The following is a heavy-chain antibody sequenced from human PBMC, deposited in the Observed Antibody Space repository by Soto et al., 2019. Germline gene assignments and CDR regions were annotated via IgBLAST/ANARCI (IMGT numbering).Heavy chain of an antibody. V-gene: IGHV3-74*01. J-gene: IGHJ4*02. D-gene: IGHD3-16*01. CDR1: GFTFSTYW. CDR3: ARGGLYAYYQDN. CDR2: LKGDGSMT. Sequence: EVQLVESGGGVVQPGESLRLSCTASGFTFSTYWMHWVRQAPGKGLVWLSRLKGDGSMTDYADSVKGRFTITRDNAENTLYLQMNGLRAEATAIYYCARGGLYAYYQDNWGQGTLVTVSS.